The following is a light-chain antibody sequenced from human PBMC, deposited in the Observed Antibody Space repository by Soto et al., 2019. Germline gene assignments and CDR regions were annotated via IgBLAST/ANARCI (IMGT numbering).Light chain of an antibody. V-gene: IGKV3-15*01. CDR1: QNIRSS. Sequence: TQSPASLSASVGDRVTITCRASQNIRSSLAWYQQRPGQAPRLLIYDASTRATGIPPRFSGGGSGTEFTVTISSLQSEDFAIYYCQQYDIWPPYTFGQGTKVEF. J-gene: IGKJ2*01. CDR3: QQYDIWPPYT. CDR2: DAS.